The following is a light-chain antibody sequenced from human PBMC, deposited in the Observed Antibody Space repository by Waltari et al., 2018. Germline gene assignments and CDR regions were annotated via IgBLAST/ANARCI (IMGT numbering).Light chain of an antibody. Sequence: QSVLTQPPSVSGAPGQRVTISCTGSSSNIGAGYDVHWYQQLPGTAPKLLIYGNGHRPSGVPARFSGSKSGTSASLAITGLQAEDEADYYCQSYDSSLRGVFGGGTKLTVL. CDR3: QSYDSSLRGV. CDR1: SSNIGAGYD. V-gene: IGLV1-40*01. J-gene: IGLJ2*01. CDR2: GNG.